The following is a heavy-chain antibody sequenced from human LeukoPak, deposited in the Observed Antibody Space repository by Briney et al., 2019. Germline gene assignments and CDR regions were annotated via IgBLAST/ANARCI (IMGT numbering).Heavy chain of an antibody. J-gene: IGHJ4*02. Sequence: GGSLRLSCAASGFTFSSYSMNWVRQAPGKGLEWVSTISTDGSSTYYTDSVKGRFTISRDNSKNTLYLQMNSLRAEDTAVYYCAKDRLLWFGEAENWGQGTLVTVSS. CDR2: ISTDGSST. V-gene: IGHV3-23*01. CDR3: AKDRLLWFGEAEN. D-gene: IGHD3-10*01. CDR1: GFTFSSYS.